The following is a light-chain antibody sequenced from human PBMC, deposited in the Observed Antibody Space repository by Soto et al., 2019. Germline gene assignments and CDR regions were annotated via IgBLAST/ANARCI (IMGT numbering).Light chain of an antibody. CDR1: QTIRSH. V-gene: IGKV1-39*01. CDR3: QQTYRTPLT. CDR2: ATS. J-gene: IGKJ4*01. Sequence: DIQMTQFPLSLSASVGDRVTITCRASQTIRSHLNWYQQKPGEAPKIVIYATSTLQSGVPSRFNGSFSGTDFTLTISSLQPEDFATYYCQQTYRTPLTFGGGTKVEIK.